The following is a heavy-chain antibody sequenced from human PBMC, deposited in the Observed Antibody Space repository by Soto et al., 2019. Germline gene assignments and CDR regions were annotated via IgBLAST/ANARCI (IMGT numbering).Heavy chain of an antibody. J-gene: IGHJ6*02. V-gene: IGHV3-30*18. CDR3: AKVIQSYDPYYYYYYGMDV. D-gene: IGHD3-22*01. CDR1: GFTFSSYG. Sequence: QVQLVESGGGVVQPGRSLRLSCAASGFTFSSYGMHWVRQAPGKGLEWVAVISYDGSNKYYADSVKGRFTISRDNSKNTLYLQMNSLRAEDTAVYYCAKVIQSYDPYYYYYYGMDVWGQGTTVTVSS. CDR2: ISYDGSNK.